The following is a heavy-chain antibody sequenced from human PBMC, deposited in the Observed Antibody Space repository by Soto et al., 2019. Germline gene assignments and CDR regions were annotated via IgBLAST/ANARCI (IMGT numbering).Heavy chain of an antibody. CDR1: GGSISSGGYY. Sequence: SETLSLTCTVSGGSISSGGYYWSWIRQHPGKGLEWIGYIYYSGSTYYNPSLKSRVTISVDTSKNQFSLKLSSVTAADTAVYYCARADSSSFLYYYMDVWGKGTTVTVSS. D-gene: IGHD6-13*01. CDR3: ARADSSSFLYYYMDV. V-gene: IGHV4-31*03. CDR2: IYYSGST. J-gene: IGHJ6*03.